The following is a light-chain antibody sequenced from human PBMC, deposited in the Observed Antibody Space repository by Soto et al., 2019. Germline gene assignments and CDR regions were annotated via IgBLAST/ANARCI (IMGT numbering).Light chain of an antibody. J-gene: IGKJ4*01. CDR2: DGS. V-gene: IGKV3-11*01. CDR1: QSVSGY. Sequence: EIVFTQSPATPSLSPGERATLSRRASQSVSGYLAWYQQKPGQAPRLLIYDGSHRAAGIPSRFSGSGSGTDFTLTISSLEPEDFAVYYCQQRSNWPPLTFGGGTKVDIK. CDR3: QQRSNWPPLT.